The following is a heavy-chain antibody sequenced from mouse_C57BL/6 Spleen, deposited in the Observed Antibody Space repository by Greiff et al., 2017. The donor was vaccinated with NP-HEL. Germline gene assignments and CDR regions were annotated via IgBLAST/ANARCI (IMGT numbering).Heavy chain of an antibody. CDR3: AMIYYYGSSPLEMDY. Sequence: VQLQQSGPELVKPGASVKISCKASGYTFTDYYMNWVKQSHGKSLEWIGDINPNNGGTSYNQKFKGKATLTVDKSSSTAYMELRSLTSEDSAVYYCAMIYYYGSSPLEMDYWGQGTSVTVSS. J-gene: IGHJ4*01. CDR1: GYTFTDYY. CDR2: INPNNGGT. D-gene: IGHD1-1*01. V-gene: IGHV1-26*01.